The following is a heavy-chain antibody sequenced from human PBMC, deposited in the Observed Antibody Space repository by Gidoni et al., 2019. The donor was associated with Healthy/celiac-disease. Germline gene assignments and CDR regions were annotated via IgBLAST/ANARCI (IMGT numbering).Heavy chain of an antibody. D-gene: IGHD3-3*01. Sequence: QVQLVQSGAEVKKPGSSVKVSCKASGGTFSSYTISWVRQAPGQGLEWMGRIIPILGIANYAQKFQGRVTITADKSTSTAYMELSSLRSEDTAVYYCARDPGRFLEWLRLWGQGTLVTVSS. CDR2: IIPILGIA. J-gene: IGHJ4*02. V-gene: IGHV1-69*08. CDR1: GGTFSSYT. CDR3: ARDPGRFLEWLRL.